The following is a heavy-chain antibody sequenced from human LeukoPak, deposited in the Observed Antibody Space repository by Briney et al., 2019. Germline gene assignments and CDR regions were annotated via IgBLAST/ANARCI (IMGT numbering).Heavy chain of an antibody. Sequence: SETLSLTCTVSGGSISSYYWSWIRQPPGKGLERIGYIYYSGSTNYNPSLKSRVPISVDTSKNQFSLKLSSVTAADTAVYYCARAYSGSYSPFDYWGQGTLVTVSS. D-gene: IGHD1-26*01. J-gene: IGHJ4*02. V-gene: IGHV4-59*01. CDR2: IYYSGST. CDR3: ARAYSGSYSPFDY. CDR1: GGSISSYY.